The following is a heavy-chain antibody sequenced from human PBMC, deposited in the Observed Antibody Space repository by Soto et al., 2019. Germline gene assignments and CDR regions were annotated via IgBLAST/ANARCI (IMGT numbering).Heavy chain of an antibody. CDR3: ARDRHNNFFDP. J-gene: IGHJ5*02. V-gene: IGHV4-39*07. D-gene: IGHD6-6*01. CDR2: IYYSGST. Sequence: SETLSLTCTVSGGSISSSNYYWGWIRQPPGKGLEWIGSIYYSGSTYYNPSLESRVAISLDTSRSQFSLTLHSVTAADTAIYYCARDRHNNFFDPWGQGTLVTVSS. CDR1: GGSISSSNYY.